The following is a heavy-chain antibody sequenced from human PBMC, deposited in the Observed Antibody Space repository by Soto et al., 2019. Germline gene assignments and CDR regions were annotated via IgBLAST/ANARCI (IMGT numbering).Heavy chain of an antibody. CDR2: INHSGST. D-gene: IGHD5-12*01. J-gene: IGHJ4*02. Sequence: QVQLQQWGAGLLKPSETLSLTCAVYGGSFSGYYWSWIRQPPGKGLEWIGEINHSGSTNYNPSLKRRVTISVYTSKNRFSLKPSSVTAAEAAVYYGAGWGRYSGCDWGGGQRTLVTVSS. CDR3: AGWGRYSGCDWG. V-gene: IGHV4-34*01. CDR1: GGSFSGYY.